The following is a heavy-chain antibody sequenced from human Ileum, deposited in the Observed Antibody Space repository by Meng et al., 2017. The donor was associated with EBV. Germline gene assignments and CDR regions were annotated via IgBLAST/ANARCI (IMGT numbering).Heavy chain of an antibody. D-gene: IGHD2-21*02. V-gene: IGHV4-30-4*01. CDR2: IFCSGSS. Sequence: LPESGLGPGEPSQTLFTTCTVSVGSIRSTGPFWTWIRQPPGKGLEWFGYIFCSGSSFYNPSLQSRVTISVDTSKNQFSLNLSSVTAADTAVYYCARVAVTAIHFDSWGQGTLVTVSS. CDR3: ARVAVTAIHFDS. J-gene: IGHJ4*02. CDR1: VGSIRSTGPF.